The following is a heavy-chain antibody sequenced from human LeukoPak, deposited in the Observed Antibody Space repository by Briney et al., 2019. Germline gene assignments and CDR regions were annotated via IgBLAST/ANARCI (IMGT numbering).Heavy chain of an antibody. D-gene: IGHD6-19*01. CDR1: GFTFSSYA. V-gene: IGHV3-64*01. J-gene: IGHJ4*02. CDR3: ARAEYSSGWFKFDY. CDR2: ISSNGGSI. Sequence: GGSLRLSCAASGFTFSSYAMHWVRQAPGKGLEYVSAISSNGGSIYYANSVKGRFTISRDNSKNTLYLQMGSLRAEDMAVYYCARAEYSSGWFKFDYWGQGTLVTVSS.